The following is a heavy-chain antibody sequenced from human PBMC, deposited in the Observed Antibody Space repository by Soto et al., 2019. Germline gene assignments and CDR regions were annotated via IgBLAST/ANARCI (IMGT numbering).Heavy chain of an antibody. Sequence: ASVKVSCKASGYSISAYYIHWVRQAPGQGLEWMGWIDPKNGGTVSAQKFQGRLTMTRDTSISTVYMDLSGLTSDDAALYYCGRDDYGIFPYWGQGSLVTVSS. CDR3: GRDDYGIFPY. CDR1: GYSISAYY. CDR2: IDPKNGGT. V-gene: IGHV1-2*02. D-gene: IGHD3-10*01. J-gene: IGHJ4*02.